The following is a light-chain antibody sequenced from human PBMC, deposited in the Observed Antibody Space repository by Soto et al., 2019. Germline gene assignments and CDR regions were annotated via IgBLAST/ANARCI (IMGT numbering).Light chain of an antibody. V-gene: IGKV1-9*01. CDR1: QAISSY. CDR3: QQLHSYPIT. J-gene: IGKJ5*01. CDR2: GAS. Sequence: DIQMSQSPSTLSGSVGDRVTIACRASQAISSYLAWYQQKPGQAPKLLIYGASTLQSGVPSRFSGHESGTDYTLTISSLQPEDFAAYYCQQLHSYPITFGQGTRLEIK.